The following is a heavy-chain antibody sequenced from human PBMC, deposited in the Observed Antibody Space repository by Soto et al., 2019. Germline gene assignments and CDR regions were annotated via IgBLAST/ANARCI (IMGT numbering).Heavy chain of an antibody. D-gene: IGHD6-13*01. V-gene: IGHV4-31*03. CDR3: ASELSISWLNNWFDL. Sequence: QVQLREWGAGLVEPSQTVSLTCSISDDSLRKGGYHWTWIRQFRGRGREWIGYTYNNGNTYYKPSLKGRVSISEDRSNNQFSLRLSSATAADTAVYYCASELSISWLNNWFDLWGQGILVTVSS. CDR1: DDSLRKGGYH. CDR2: TYNNGNT. J-gene: IGHJ5*02.